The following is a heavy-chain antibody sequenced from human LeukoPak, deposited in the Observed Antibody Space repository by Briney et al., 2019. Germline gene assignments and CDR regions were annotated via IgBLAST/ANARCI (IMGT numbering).Heavy chain of an antibody. CDR1: GGTFSSYA. J-gene: IGHJ4*02. D-gene: IGHD6-19*01. V-gene: IGHV1-69*05. CDR2: IIPICGRA. Sequence: SVKVSCKASGGTFSSYAISWVRQAPGQGLEWMGGIIPICGRANYAQKFQGRVTITRDQSTSTAYMELSSLRSEDTAVYYRGRDRSRPEYSSGWGPFDYWGQGTLVTYSS. CDR3: GRDRSRPEYSSGWGPFDY.